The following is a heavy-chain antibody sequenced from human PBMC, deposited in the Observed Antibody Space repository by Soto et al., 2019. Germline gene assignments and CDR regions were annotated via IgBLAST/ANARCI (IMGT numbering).Heavy chain of an antibody. CDR1: GGSISSSRYY. Sequence: QLQLQESGPGLVKPSETLSLTCTVSGGSISSSRYYWGWIRQPPGKGLEWIGSIYYSGSTYYNPSLKSRVTISGDPSSNQSSLKLSSVTAADTAVYYCATLRGRAVVDYWGQGTLVTVSS. V-gene: IGHV4-39*01. CDR3: ATLRGRAVVDY. D-gene: IGHD3-16*01. CDR2: IYYSGST. J-gene: IGHJ4*02.